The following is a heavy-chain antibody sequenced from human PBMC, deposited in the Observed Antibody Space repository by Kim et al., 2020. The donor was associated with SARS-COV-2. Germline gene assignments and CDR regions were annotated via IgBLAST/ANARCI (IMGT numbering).Heavy chain of an antibody. CDR2: IIPIFGTA. Sequence: SVKVSCKASGGTFSSYAISWVRQAPGQGLEWMGGIIPIFGTANYAQKFQGRVTITVDKSTSTAYMELSSLRSEDTAVYYCASGITMVRGVIISNAFDIWGQGTMVTVSS. V-gene: IGHV1-69*06. D-gene: IGHD3-10*01. CDR3: ASGITMVRGVIISNAFDI. J-gene: IGHJ3*02. CDR1: GGTFSSYA.